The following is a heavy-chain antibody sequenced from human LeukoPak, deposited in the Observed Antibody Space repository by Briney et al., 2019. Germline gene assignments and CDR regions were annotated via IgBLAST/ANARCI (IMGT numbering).Heavy chain of an antibody. CDR3: ASEDVEYSSSSYFDY. D-gene: IGHD6-6*01. CDR2: IIPIFGTA. J-gene: IGHJ4*02. Sequence: IIPIFGTANYAQKFQGRVTITTDESTSTAYMELSSLRSEDTAVYYCASEDVEYSSSSYFDYWGQGTLVTVSS. V-gene: IGHV1-69*05.